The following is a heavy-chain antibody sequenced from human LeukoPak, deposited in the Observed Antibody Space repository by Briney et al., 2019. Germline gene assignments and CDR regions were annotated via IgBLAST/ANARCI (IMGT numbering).Heavy chain of an antibody. V-gene: IGHV3-66*02. CDR3: AKISEAVAGVFDY. CDR2: IYSGGST. J-gene: IGHJ4*02. D-gene: IGHD6-19*01. Sequence: PGGSLRLSCAASGFTVSNNYMSWVRQAPGKGLEWVSLIYSGGSTSYADSVKGRFTISRDNAKNSLYLQMNSLRAEDTAVYYCAKISEAVAGVFDYWGQGTLVTVSS. CDR1: GFTVSNNY.